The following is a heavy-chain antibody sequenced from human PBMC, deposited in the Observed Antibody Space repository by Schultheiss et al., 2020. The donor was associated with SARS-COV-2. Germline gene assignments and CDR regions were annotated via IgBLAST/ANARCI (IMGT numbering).Heavy chain of an antibody. V-gene: IGHV3-23*01. CDR1: GFTFSSYA. CDR2: ISGSGGST. J-gene: IGHJ4*02. D-gene: IGHD2-8*02. Sequence: GGSLRLSFAASGFTFSSYAMSWVRQAPGKGLEWVSAISGSGGSTYYADSVKGRFTISRDNSKNTLYLQMNSLRAEDTAVYYCARDSLVVYAVDYWGQGTLVTVSS. CDR3: ARDSLVVYAVDY.